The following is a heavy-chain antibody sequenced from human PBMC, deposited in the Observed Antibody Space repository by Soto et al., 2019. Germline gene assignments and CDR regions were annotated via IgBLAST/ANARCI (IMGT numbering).Heavy chain of an antibody. V-gene: IGHV1-18*01. CDR1: GGTFSSYG. Sequence: ASVKVSCKASGGTFSSYGMSWVRQAPGQGLEWMGWISAYNGNTNYAQKLQGRVTMTTDTSTSTAYMELRSLRSDDTAVYYCAREIMDYYDSSGYYHAFDIWGQGTMVTVSS. CDR2: ISAYNGNT. CDR3: AREIMDYYDSSGYYHAFDI. J-gene: IGHJ3*02. D-gene: IGHD3-22*01.